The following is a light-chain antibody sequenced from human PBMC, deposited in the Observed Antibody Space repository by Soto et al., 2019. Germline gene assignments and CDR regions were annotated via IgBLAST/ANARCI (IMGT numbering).Light chain of an antibody. Sequence: QSALTQPASVSGSPGQSITISCTGTSSDVGNYKLVSWYQQQPGKAPKLIICEDTERPSGISHRFSGSKSGNTASLTISGLQAEDDGDYSCCSYAGGTSVVFGGGTKLTVL. CDR2: EDT. CDR1: SSDVGNYKL. J-gene: IGLJ2*01. V-gene: IGLV2-23*01. CDR3: CSYAGGTSVV.